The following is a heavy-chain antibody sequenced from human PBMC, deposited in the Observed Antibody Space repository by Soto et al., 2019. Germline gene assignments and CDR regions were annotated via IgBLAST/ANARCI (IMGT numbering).Heavy chain of an antibody. CDR2: ISGSGGST. J-gene: IGHJ4*02. V-gene: IGHV3-23*01. CDR1: GFTFSSYA. D-gene: IGHD2-2*01. Sequence: EVQLLESGGGLVQPGGSLRLSCAASGFTFSSYAMSRVRQAPGKGLEWVSAISGSGGSTYYADSVKGRFTISRDNSKNTLYLQMNSLRAEDTAVYYCAKDHCSSTSCYYFDYWGQGTLVTVSS. CDR3: AKDHCSSTSCYYFDY.